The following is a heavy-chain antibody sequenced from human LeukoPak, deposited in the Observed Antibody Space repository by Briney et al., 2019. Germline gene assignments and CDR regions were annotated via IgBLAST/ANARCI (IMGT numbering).Heavy chain of an antibody. CDR3: ARASRRGYSYGSYFDY. D-gene: IGHD5-18*01. CDR2: VNANGGGT. CDR1: AYTFTGYY. Sequence: GASVKVSCKASAYTFTGYYMHWVRQTPGPGLERKGWVNANGGGTNYAQKFQGRVTMTRDSSISTAYMEMSRLRSDDTAVYYCARASRRGYSYGSYFDYWGQGTLVTVSS. J-gene: IGHJ4*02. V-gene: IGHV1-2*02.